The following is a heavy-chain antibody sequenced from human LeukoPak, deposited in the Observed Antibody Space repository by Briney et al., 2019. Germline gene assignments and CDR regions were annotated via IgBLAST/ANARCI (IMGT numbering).Heavy chain of an antibody. CDR2: IWYDGSNK. CDR1: GFTFSSYG. D-gene: IGHD1-7*01. CDR3: ARDQLELSLKGCYFDY. V-gene: IGHV3-33*01. Sequence: GGSLRLSCAASGFTFSSYGMHWVRQAPGKGLEWVAVIWYDGSNKYYADSVKGRFTISRDSSKNTLYLQMNSLRAEDTAVYYCARDQLELSLKGCYFDYWGQGTLVTVSS. J-gene: IGHJ4*02.